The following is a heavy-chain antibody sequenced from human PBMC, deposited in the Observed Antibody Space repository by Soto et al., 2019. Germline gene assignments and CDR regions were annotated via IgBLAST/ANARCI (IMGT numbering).Heavy chain of an antibody. CDR3: ARPSDVGLASSFEY. Sequence: GESLKISCKGSGYSFTKYWIGWVRQMPGKGLEWMGIIYPGDSDTRYSPSFQGQVTISADKSINTAYLQWSSLKASDNAMYYCARPSDVGLASSFEYWGQGTQVTVSS. CDR1: GYSFTKYW. CDR2: IYPGDSDT. V-gene: IGHV5-51*01. J-gene: IGHJ4*02.